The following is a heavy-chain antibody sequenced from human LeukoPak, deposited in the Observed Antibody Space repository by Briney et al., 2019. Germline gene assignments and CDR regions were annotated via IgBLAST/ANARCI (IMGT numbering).Heavy chain of an antibody. D-gene: IGHD2-15*01. CDR2: ISGSGGST. V-gene: IGHV3-23*01. J-gene: IGHJ3*02. CDR1: GFTFSSYS. Sequence: GGSLRLSCAASGFTFSSYSMNWVRQAPGKGLEWVSAISGSGGSTYYADSVKGRFTISRDNSKNTLYLQMNSLRAEDTAVYYCARSPLGGGFKVDAFDIWGQGTMVTVSS. CDR3: ARSPLGGGFKVDAFDI.